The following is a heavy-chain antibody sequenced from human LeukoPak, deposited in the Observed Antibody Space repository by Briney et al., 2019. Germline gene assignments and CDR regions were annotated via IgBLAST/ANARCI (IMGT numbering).Heavy chain of an antibody. J-gene: IGHJ4*02. CDR3: ARASRKVITRYYFDY. CDR2: INAGNGNT. D-gene: IGHD3-22*01. CDR1: GYTFTSYA. V-gene: IGHV1-3*01. Sequence: ASVKVSCTASGYTFTSYAMHWVRQAPGQRLEWMGWINAGNGNTKYSQKFQGRVTITRDTSASTAYMELSSLRSEDTAVYYCARASRKVITRYYFDYWGQGTLVTVSS.